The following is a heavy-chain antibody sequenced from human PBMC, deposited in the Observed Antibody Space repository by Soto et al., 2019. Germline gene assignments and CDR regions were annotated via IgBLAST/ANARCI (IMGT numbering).Heavy chain of an antibody. J-gene: IGHJ6*03. D-gene: IGHD3-3*01. CDR2: IYHSGST. CDR3: ARVLRFLEWADYYYYYYMDV. Sequence: QVQLQESGPGLVKPSGTLSLTCAVSSGSISSSNWWSWVRQPPGKGLEWIGEIYHSGSTNYNPSLKSRVTISVDKSKNQVSLKLSSVTAADTAVYYCARVLRFLEWADYYYYYYMDVWGKGTTVTVSS. V-gene: IGHV4-4*02. CDR1: SGSISSSNW.